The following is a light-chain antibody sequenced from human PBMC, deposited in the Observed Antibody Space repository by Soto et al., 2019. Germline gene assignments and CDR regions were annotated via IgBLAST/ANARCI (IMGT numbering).Light chain of an antibody. CDR3: QQYNNWPPWT. CDR2: GAS. CDR1: QSVSSN. J-gene: IGKJ1*01. Sequence: EIVITQSPATLSVSPGERVTLSCRASQSVSSNLAWYQQKPGQAPRLLIYGASTRATGIPARFSGSGSGTEFTLTISSLQSEDFAVYYCQQYNNWPPWTFGQGTKVAIK. V-gene: IGKV3-15*01.